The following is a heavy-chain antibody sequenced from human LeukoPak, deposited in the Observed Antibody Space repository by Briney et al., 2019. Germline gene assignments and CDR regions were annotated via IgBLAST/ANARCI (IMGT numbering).Heavy chain of an antibody. CDR3: AKDDAGFGEDFDS. D-gene: IGHD3-10*01. J-gene: IGHJ4*02. CDR2: ISASGRTT. Sequence: PGGSLRLSCTPSGFPFRNYSMNWVRQAPGRGLQWVSAISASGRTTKYADPVKGRFTISRDNSRNTLYLHIDSLRPDDTALYFCAKDDAGFGEDFDSWGQGTLVIVSS. CDR1: GFPFRNYS. V-gene: IGHV3-23*01.